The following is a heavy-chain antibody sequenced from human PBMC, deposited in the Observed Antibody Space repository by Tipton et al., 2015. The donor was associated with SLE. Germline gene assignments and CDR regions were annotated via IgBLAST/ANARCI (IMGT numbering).Heavy chain of an antibody. Sequence: GLVKPSQTLSLTCAISGDSVSSNSATWNWLRQSPSRGLEWLGRTYYRSKWYYDYAVSVKSRITINSDTSKNQFSLQLNSVTPEDTAVYYCARGAGTVDYWGQGTLVTVSS. V-gene: IGHV6-1*01. J-gene: IGHJ4*02. CDR3: ARGAGTVDY. D-gene: IGHD3-16*01. CDR1: GDSVSSNSAT. CDR2: TYYRSKWYY.